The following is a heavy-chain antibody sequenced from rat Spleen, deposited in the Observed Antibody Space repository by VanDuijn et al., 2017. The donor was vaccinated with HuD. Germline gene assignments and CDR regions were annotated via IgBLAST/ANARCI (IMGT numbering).Heavy chain of an antibody. D-gene: IGHD1-9*01. CDR2: ITNIAGRT. CDR3: TTDLTYYGYNPRSDY. V-gene: IGHV5-31*01. CDR1: GFTFNNYW. J-gene: IGHJ2*01. Sequence: EVQLVESGGGLVQPGRSLKLSCVASGFTFNNYWMTWIRQSPGKGLEWVASITNIAGRTHYPDSVKGRFTFSRDNAKSTLYLQMDSLRSEDTATYYCTTDLTYYGYNPRSDYWGQGVMVTVSS.